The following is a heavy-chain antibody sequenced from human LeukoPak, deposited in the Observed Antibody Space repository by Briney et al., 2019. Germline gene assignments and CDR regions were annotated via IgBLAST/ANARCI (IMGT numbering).Heavy chain of an antibody. CDR1: GFNFNTYT. Sequence: GGSLRLSCAASGFNFNTYTMNWVRQAPGKGLEWVSGIDVSGRMTHYADSVKGRFTISRDNSKNMVYLQMNSLRAEDTAVYYCAKEDYYDSSGYYYEDYWGQGTLVTVSS. D-gene: IGHD3-22*01. CDR2: IDVSGRMT. J-gene: IGHJ4*02. V-gene: IGHV3-23*01. CDR3: AKEDYYDSSGYYYEDY.